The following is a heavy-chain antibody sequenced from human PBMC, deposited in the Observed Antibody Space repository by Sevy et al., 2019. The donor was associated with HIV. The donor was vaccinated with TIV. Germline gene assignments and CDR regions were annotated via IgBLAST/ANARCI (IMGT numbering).Heavy chain of an antibody. CDR3: ATSRRDDYNYFFDY. J-gene: IGHJ4*02. D-gene: IGHD4-4*01. V-gene: IGHV3-48*03. CDR2: ISTGGGNI. Sequence: GGSLRLSCVGSGFTFSRYEMNWVRQAPGKGLQWISYISTGGGNIYYSDSLKGRLTISRDNAKNSVHLQMNSLRAEDTALYYCATSRRDDYNYFFDYWCQGTLVTVSS. CDR1: GFTFSRYE.